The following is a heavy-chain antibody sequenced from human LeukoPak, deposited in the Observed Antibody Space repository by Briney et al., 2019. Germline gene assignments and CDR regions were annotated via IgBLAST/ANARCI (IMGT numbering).Heavy chain of an antibody. Sequence: GGSLRLSCAASGFTFSSYGMHWVRQTPGKGLEWVAVIWYDGSEIYYADSVKGRITISRDNSKNTLYLQMHSLRAEDTAVYYCARGGGGAYYLYYFDYWGQGTLVTVSS. CDR1: GFTFSSYG. V-gene: IGHV3-33*01. CDR3: ARGGGGAYYLYYFDY. D-gene: IGHD3-22*01. CDR2: IWYDGSEI. J-gene: IGHJ4*02.